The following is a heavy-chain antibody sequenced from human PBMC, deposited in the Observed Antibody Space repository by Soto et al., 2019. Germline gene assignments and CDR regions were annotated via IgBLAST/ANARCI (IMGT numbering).Heavy chain of an antibody. CDR2: IYHSGYT. CDR1: GGSISSGGYS. D-gene: IGHD3-10*01. J-gene: IGHJ4*02. Sequence: PSETLSLTCAVSGGSISSGGYSWNWIRQPPGKGLEWIGYIYHSGYTYYNPSLKSRVTISVDKSKNQFSLKLSSVTAADTAVYYCARAPRGNYGYPSYFDYWGQGTLVTVSS. CDR3: ARAPRGNYGYPSYFDY. V-gene: IGHV4-30-2*01.